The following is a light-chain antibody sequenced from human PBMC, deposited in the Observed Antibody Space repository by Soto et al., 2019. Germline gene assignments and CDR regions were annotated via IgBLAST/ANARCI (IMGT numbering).Light chain of an antibody. V-gene: IGLV2-14*02. CDR3: QSYDSSLSGFVV. CDR1: SHDIGSYTL. J-gene: IGLJ2*01. CDR2: EAT. Sequence: QSALTQPASVSGSLGQSITITCTGTSHDIGSYTLVSWYQHHPGRAPKLIIYEATKRPSGISDRFSGSKSGNTASLAITGLQAEDEADYYCQSYDSSLSGFVVFGGGTKLTVL.